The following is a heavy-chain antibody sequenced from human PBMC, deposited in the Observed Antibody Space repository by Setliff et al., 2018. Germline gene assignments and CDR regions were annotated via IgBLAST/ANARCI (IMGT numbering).Heavy chain of an antibody. V-gene: IGHV1-18*01. CDR3: SRLVRYCTTTSCQRTSGDDL. Sequence: ASVKVSCKASGYTFTNYGVTWVRQAPGQGLEWMGWISPYSGNTYYAPELQGRVTLTTDTSTTTAYLELRSLTSDDTAVYYCSRLVRYCTTTSCQRTSGDDLWGQGTLVTVSS. D-gene: IGHD2-2*01. CDR1: GYTFTNYG. CDR2: ISPYSGNT. J-gene: IGHJ5*02.